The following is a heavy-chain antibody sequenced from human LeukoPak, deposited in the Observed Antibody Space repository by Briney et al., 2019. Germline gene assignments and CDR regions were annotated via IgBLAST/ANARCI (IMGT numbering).Heavy chain of an antibody. D-gene: IGHD1-26*01. CDR2: IWYDGSNK. Sequence: GRSLRLSCAASGFTFSSYGMHWVRQAPGKGLEWVAVIWYDGSNKYYADSVKGRFTISRDNSKNTLYLQMNSLRAEDTAVYYCARALGGRDAFDIWGQGTMVTVSS. J-gene: IGHJ3*02. V-gene: IGHV3-33*01. CDR3: ARALGGRDAFDI. CDR1: GFTFSSYG.